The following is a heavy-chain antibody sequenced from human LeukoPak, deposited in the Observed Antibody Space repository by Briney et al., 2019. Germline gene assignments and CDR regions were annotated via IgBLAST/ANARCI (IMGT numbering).Heavy chain of an antibody. CDR2: IIPIFGTA. V-gene: IGHV1-69*13. CDR1: GGTFSSYA. J-gene: IGHJ4*02. Sequence: SVKVSCKASGGTFSSYAISWVRQAPGQGLEWMGGIIPIFGTANYAQKFQGRVTITADESTSTAYIELSSLRSEDTAVYYCARADYYDSSGYWITFDYWGQGTLVTVSS. CDR3: ARADYYDSSGYWITFDY. D-gene: IGHD3-22*01.